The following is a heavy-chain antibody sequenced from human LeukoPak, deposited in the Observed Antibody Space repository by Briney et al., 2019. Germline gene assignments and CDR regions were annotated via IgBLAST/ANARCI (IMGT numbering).Heavy chain of an antibody. CDR2: INWDGGAT. CDR3: AKDIEGFRGIGYYYGMGV. J-gene: IGHJ6*02. Sequence: QPGGSLRLSCAASGFTFADHAMHWVRHAPGKGLEWVSLINWDGGATYYADSVKGRFTISRDNSKNSLYLQMNSLRAEDTALYYCAKDIEGFRGIGYYYGMGVWGQGTTVTVSS. CDR1: GFTFADHA. D-gene: IGHD3-16*01. V-gene: IGHV3-43D*03.